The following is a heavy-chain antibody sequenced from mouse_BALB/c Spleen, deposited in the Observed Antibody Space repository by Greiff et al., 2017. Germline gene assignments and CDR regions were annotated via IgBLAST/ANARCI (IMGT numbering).Heavy chain of an antibody. V-gene: IGHV1-20*02. Sequence: VQLQQSGPELVKPGASVKISCKASGYSFTGYFMNWVMQSHGKSLEWIGRINPYNDDTFYNQKFKGKATLTVDKSSSTAHMELRSLASEDSAVYYCARAGRYYAMDYWGQGTSVTVSS. D-gene: IGHD3-3*01. CDR3: ARAGRYYAMDY. J-gene: IGHJ4*01. CDR2: INPYNDDT. CDR1: GYSFTGYF.